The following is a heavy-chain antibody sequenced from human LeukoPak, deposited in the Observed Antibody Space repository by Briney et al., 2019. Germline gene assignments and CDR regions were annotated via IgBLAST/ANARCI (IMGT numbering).Heavy chain of an antibody. CDR1: GYTFTSYY. V-gene: IGHV1-46*01. D-gene: IGHD5-24*01. CDR2: INPSGGST. J-gene: IGHJ5*02. Sequence: ASVKVSCKASGYTFTSYYMHWVRQAPGQGLEWMGIINPSGGSTSYAQKFQGRVTMTRDTSTSTAYMELSSLRSEDTAVYYCASCRDGYNLWFDPWGQGTLVTVSS. CDR3: ASCRDGYNLWFDP.